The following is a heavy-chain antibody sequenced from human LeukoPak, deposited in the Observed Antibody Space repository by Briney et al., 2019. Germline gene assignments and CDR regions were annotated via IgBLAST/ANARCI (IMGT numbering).Heavy chain of an antibody. D-gene: IGHD3-9*01. V-gene: IGHV4-39*02. CDR1: GGSISSSSYY. Sequence: SETLSLTCTVSGGSISSSSYYWGWIRQPPGEGLEWIGNIYYSGSTYYNPSLRSRVTISVDTSKNQFSLKLRSVTAADTAVYYCAKDSRLGRDGMYYYGMDVWGQGTTVTVSS. CDR2: IYYSGST. J-gene: IGHJ6*02. CDR3: AKDSRLGRDGMYYYGMDV.